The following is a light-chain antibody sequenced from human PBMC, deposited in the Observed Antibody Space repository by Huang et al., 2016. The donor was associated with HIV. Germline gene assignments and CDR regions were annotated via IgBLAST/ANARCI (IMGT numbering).Light chain of an antibody. CDR3: QQRRNWPPYT. V-gene: IGKV3D-11*01. Sequence: VLTQSPATLSLSPGERATLSCRASQVVSSSFAWYQEKPGQAPRLLIYAASVSATGIPARFSGSAAGTDFTLTISSLEPEEFAVYYCQQRRNWPPYTFGQGTKLEIK. CDR1: QVVSSS. J-gene: IGKJ2*01. CDR2: AAS.